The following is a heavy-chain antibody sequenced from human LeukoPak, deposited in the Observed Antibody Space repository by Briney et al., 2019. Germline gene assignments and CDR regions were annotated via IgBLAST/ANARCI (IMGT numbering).Heavy chain of an antibody. Sequence: AGSLRLSCAASGFTFRSYEMNWVRQAPGKGLEWVSYITSSGNTIYYADSVKGRFTISRDNAKNSLYLQMSSLRAEDTAVYYCARANYYDISGYDYWGQGTLVTVSS. V-gene: IGHV3-48*03. D-gene: IGHD3-22*01. CDR2: ITSSGNTI. CDR3: ARANYYDISGYDY. CDR1: GFTFRSYE. J-gene: IGHJ4*02.